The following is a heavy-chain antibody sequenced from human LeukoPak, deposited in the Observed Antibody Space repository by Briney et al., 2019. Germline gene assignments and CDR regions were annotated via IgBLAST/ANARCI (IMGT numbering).Heavy chain of an antibody. CDR2: IRSKAYGGTT. Sequence: LGGSLRLSCTASGFTFGDYAMSWFRQAPGKGLEWVVFIRSKAYGGTTEYAASVKGRFTISRDDSKSIAYLQMNSLKTEDTAVYYCTRSYCSSTSCFDYWGQGTLVTVSS. J-gene: IGHJ4*02. V-gene: IGHV3-49*03. CDR1: GFTFGDYA. CDR3: TRSYCSSTSCFDY. D-gene: IGHD2-2*01.